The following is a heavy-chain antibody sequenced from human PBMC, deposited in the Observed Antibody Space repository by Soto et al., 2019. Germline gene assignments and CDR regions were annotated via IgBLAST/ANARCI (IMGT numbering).Heavy chain of an antibody. CDR2: INHSGST. D-gene: IGHD4-17*01. J-gene: IGHJ5*02. Sequence: SETLSLTCAVYGGSFSGYYWSWIRQPPGKGLEWIGEINHSGSTNYNPSLKSRVTKSVDTSKNQFSLKLSSVTAADTAVYYWARGVYGGNSAPSTGDWFDPWGQGTLVTVSS. CDR1: GGSFSGYY. V-gene: IGHV4-34*01. CDR3: ARGVYGGNSAPSTGDWFDP.